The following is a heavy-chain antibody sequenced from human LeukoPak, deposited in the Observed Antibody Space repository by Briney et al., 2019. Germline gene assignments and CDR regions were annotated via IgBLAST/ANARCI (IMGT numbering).Heavy chain of an antibody. CDR3: AISSGYCFDY. V-gene: IGHV1-18*01. CDR2: INAYNGNT. CDR1: GYTFTIYG. J-gene: IGHJ4*02. D-gene: IGHD3-22*01. Sequence: ASVKVSCKASGYTFTIYGISWVRQAPGQGLEWMGWINAYNGNTNYEQKLQGRVTMTTDTSTTTAYMELRSLRSDDTAVYYCAISSGYCFDYWGQGTLVTVSS.